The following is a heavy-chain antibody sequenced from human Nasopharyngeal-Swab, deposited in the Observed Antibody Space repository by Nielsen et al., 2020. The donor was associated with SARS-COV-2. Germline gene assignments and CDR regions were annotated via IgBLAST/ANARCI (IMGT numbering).Heavy chain of an antibody. CDR3: TTVAWSYCRFDY. V-gene: IGHV1-24*01. D-gene: IGHD1-26*01. CDR2: FDPEDGET. CDR1: GYTLTELS. J-gene: IGHJ4*02. Sequence: ASVKVSCKVSGYTLTELSMHWVRQAPGKGLVWVGGFDPEDGETIYAQKFQGRVTMTEDTSTDTAYMELSSLTSEDTAVYYCTTVAWSYCRFDYWGQGTLVTVSS.